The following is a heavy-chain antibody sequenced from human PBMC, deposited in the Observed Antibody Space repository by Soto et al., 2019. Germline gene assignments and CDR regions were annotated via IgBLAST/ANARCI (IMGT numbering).Heavy chain of an antibody. V-gene: IGHV1-18*04. Sequence: GASVKVSCKASGYTFTSYGISWVRQAPGQGLEWMGWISAYNGNTNYAQKLQGRVTMTTDTSTSTAYMELRSLRSDDTAVYYCARDDDFWSGYSHWFDPWGQGTLVTVSS. CDR2: ISAYNGNT. CDR1: GYTFTSYG. CDR3: ARDDDFWSGYSHWFDP. D-gene: IGHD3-3*01. J-gene: IGHJ5*02.